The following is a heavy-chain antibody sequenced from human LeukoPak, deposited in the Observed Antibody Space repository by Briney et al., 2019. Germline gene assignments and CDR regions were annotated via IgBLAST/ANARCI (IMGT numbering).Heavy chain of an antibody. J-gene: IGHJ3*02. CDR2: ISGSGGST. Sequence: PGGSLRLSCAASGFTFSSYAMGWVRQAPGKGLEWVSAISGSGGSTYYADSVKGRFTISRDNSKNTLYLQMNSLRAEDTAVYYCACYYGSGMEAFDIWGQGTMVTVSS. V-gene: IGHV3-23*01. D-gene: IGHD3-10*01. CDR3: ACYYGSGMEAFDI. CDR1: GFTFSSYA.